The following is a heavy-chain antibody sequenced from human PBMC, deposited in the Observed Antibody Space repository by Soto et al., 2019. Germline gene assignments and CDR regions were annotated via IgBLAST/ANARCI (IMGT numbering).Heavy chain of an antibody. CDR1: GDSISSVSYY. CDR2: VYFSGGA. J-gene: IGHJ4*02. Sequence: SETLSLTCTVSGDSISSVSYYWAWIRQPPGKGLEWIGSVYFSGGAYYNPSLKSRVTISVDTSKNQFSLKLSSVTAADTAVYYCARSDGRYWGQGTLVTVSS. V-gene: IGHV4-39*07. CDR3: ARSDGRY.